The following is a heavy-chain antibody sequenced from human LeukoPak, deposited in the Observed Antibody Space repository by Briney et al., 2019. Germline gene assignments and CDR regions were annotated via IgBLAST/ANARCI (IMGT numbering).Heavy chain of an antibody. CDR3: ATLIGYCSGGSCYRLTDFDY. D-gene: IGHD2-15*01. Sequence: PGGSLRLSCAASGFTFSSYAMSWVRQAPGKGLEWVSAIGGSAGSTFYADSVKGRFTISRDNSKNTLYLQMNSLRAEDTAVYYCATLIGYCSGGSCYRLTDFDYWGQGTLVTVSS. V-gene: IGHV3-23*01. CDR1: GFTFSSYA. J-gene: IGHJ4*02. CDR2: IGGSAGST.